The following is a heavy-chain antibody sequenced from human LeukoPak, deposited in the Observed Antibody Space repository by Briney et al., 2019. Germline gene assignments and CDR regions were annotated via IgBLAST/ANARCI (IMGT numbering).Heavy chain of an antibody. CDR1: GGSFSGYY. D-gene: IGHD2-15*01. CDR3: ARGDIVVVVAAGAHEGNYYYMDA. Sequence: PSETLSLTCAVYGGSFSGYYWTWVRQPPGKGLEWIGEINHCGSTNYNPSLKSRVTTSVDTSKNQFSLKLSSVTAADTAVYYCARGDIVVVVAAGAHEGNYYYMDAWGKGTTVTVSS. V-gene: IGHV4-34*01. CDR2: INHCGST. J-gene: IGHJ6*03.